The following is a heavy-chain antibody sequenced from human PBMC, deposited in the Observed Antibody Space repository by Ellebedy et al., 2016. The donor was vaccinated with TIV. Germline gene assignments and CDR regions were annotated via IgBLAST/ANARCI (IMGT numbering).Heavy chain of an antibody. CDR3: ARSRDGYNFIGDY. CDR1: GVTFSSYW. Sequence: PGGSLRLSCAASGVTFSSYWMHWVRQAPGKGLGWVSRINSDGSSTSYADSVKGRFTISRDNAKNTLYLQMNRLRAEDTAVYYCARSRDGYNFIGDYWGQGTLVTVSS. CDR2: INSDGSST. J-gene: IGHJ4*02. V-gene: IGHV3-74*01. D-gene: IGHD5-24*01.